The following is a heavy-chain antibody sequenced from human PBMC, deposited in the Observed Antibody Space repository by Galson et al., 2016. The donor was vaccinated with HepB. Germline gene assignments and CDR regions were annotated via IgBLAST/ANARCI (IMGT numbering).Heavy chain of an antibody. J-gene: IGHJ5*01. CDR3: ATDGPPTVVVGAALDS. V-gene: IGHV3-74*01. CDR1: GFNFITTW. CDR2: INGDGRIT. D-gene: IGHD2-15*01. Sequence: SLRLSCAASGFNFITTWMHWVRQSPGKGLVWVSRINGDGRITNYADSVRGRFTISRDNAKNTVSLQMNSLRAEDTAIYYCATDGPPTVVVGAALDSWGQGTLDTVSS.